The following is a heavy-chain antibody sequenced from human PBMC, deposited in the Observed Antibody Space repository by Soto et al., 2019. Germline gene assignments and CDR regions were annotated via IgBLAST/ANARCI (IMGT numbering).Heavy chain of an antibody. J-gene: IGHJ4*02. Sequence: QVQLVESGGGVVQPGRSLRLSCAASGFAFSTYAMHWVRQAPGKGLEWVAVMSYDGSNKYYADSVKGRFTISRDNSTNTLYLQMNSLRTEDTAVYYCAKDPGYGDYEDYFDYWGQGTLVTVSS. CDR3: AKDPGYGDYEDYFDY. D-gene: IGHD4-17*01. V-gene: IGHV3-30*18. CDR2: MSYDGSNK. CDR1: GFAFSTYA.